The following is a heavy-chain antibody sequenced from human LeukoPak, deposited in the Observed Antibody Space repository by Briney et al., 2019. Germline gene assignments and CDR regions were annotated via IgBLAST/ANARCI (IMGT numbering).Heavy chain of an antibody. J-gene: IGHJ2*01. Sequence: PGGSLRLSCAASGFTFSSYGMHWVRQAPGKGLEWVAVISYDGSNKYYADSVKGRFTISRDNSKNTLYLQMNSLRAEDTAVYYCAKPLRELAVAGTGYFDLWGRGTLVTVSS. CDR1: GFTFSSYG. CDR3: AKPLRELAVAGTGYFDL. CDR2: ISYDGSNK. V-gene: IGHV3-30*18. D-gene: IGHD6-19*01.